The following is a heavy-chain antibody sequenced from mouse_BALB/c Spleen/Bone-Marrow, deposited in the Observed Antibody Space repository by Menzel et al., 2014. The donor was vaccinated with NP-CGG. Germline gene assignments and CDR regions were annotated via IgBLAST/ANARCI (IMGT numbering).Heavy chain of an antibody. CDR3: AKNQEAFDY. J-gene: IGHJ2*01. CDR1: GFTFSNYG. Sequence: EVKIEESGGGLVKPGGSLKLSCAASGFTFSNYGMSWVRQTPDKRLELVATINSNGGITYYPDSVKGRFTISRDNAKNTLYLQMSSLKSEDTAMYYCAKNQEAFDYWGQGTTLTASS. CDR2: INSNGGIT. V-gene: IGHV5-6-3*01. D-gene: IGHD3-2*02.